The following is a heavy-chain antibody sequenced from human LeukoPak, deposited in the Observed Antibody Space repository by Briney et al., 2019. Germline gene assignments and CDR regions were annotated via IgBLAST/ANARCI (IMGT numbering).Heavy chain of an antibody. J-gene: IGHJ4*02. D-gene: IGHD1-26*01. CDR2: INGDGSTK. V-gene: IGHV3-74*01. Sequence: GGSLRLSCAASGLSFSAYWMHWVRQAPGKGLVWVSYINGDGSTKNHADFAEGRFTIFRDNAKNTLYLQMNSLRAEDMAVYYCVRGGLMGATDYWGQGTLVTVSS. CDR3: VRGGLMGATDY. CDR1: GLSFSAYW.